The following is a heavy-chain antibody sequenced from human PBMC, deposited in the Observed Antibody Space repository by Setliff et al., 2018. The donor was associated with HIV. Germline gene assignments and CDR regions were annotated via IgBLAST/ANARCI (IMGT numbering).Heavy chain of an antibody. J-gene: IGHJ4*02. CDR3: IGVVPAATRGYFDY. D-gene: IGHD2-2*01. Sequence: PSETLSLTCAVYGGSFSDQYWSWIRQPPGKGLEWIGEINYRGTTNDIPSLRSRVTISVDTSRNQFSLKLNSVTAADTAVYYCIGVVPAATRGYFDYWGQGTLVTVSS. CDR2: INYRGTT. V-gene: IGHV4-34*01. CDR1: GGSFSDQY.